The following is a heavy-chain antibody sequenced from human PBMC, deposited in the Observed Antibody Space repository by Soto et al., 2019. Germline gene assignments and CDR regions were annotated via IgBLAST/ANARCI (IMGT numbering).Heavy chain of an antibody. CDR3: ARDIAGSYRDY. CDR2: INAGNGNA. D-gene: IGHD1-26*01. V-gene: IGHV1-3*01. Sequence: ASVKVSCKASGYTFTSYAMHWVLQAPGERLERMGWINAGNGNAKYSQKFQSRVTITRDTSASTAYMELSSLRSEDRPVYYCARDIAGSYRDYWAQATLVTVSS. CDR1: GYTFTSYA. J-gene: IGHJ4*02.